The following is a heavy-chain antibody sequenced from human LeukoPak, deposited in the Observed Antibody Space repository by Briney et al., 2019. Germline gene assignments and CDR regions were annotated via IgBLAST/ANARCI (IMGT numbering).Heavy chain of an antibody. V-gene: IGHV1-24*01. D-gene: IGHD3-22*01. J-gene: IGHJ4*02. CDR1: GYTLTELS. CDR2: FDPEDGET. Sequence: ASVKVSCKVSGYTLTELSMRWVRQAPGKGLEWMGGFDPEDGETIYAQKFQGRVTMTEDTSTDTAYMELSSLRSEDTAVYYCATGSSGYYYFDYWGQGTLVTASS. CDR3: ATGSSGYYYFDY.